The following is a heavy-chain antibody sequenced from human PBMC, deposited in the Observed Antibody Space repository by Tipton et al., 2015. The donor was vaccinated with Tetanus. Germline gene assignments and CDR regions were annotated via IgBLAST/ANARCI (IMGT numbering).Heavy chain of an antibody. V-gene: IGHV4-39*07. Sequence: TLSLTCSVSGVSISDTSFYWAWIRQPPGKGLEWIGSIYDSGSVYYHPSLKSRVTISVDTSKNQFSLKLGSVTAADTAVYYCARAGQRSTSWHYWFDPWGQGTLVTVSS. CDR2: IYDSGSV. D-gene: IGHD2-2*01. CDR1: GVSISDTSFY. J-gene: IGHJ5*02. CDR3: ARAGQRSTSWHYWFDP.